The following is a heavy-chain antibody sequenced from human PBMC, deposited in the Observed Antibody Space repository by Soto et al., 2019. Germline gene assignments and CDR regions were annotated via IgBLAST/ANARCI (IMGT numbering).Heavy chain of an antibody. CDR3: ARDTPTPPRITIFGVVASYYYYMDV. D-gene: IGHD3-3*01. CDR2: ISSSSSTI. J-gene: IGHJ6*03. CDR1: GFTFSSYS. Sequence: GGSLRLSCAASGFTFSSYSMNWVRQAPGKGLEWVSYISSSSSTIYYAHSVKGRFTMSRDNAKNSLYLQMNSLRAEDTAVYYCARDTPTPPRITIFGVVASYYYYMDVWGKGTTVTVSS. V-gene: IGHV3-48*01.